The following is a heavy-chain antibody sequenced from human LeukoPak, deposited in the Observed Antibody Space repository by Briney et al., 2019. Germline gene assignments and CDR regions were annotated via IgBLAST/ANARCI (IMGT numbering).Heavy chain of an antibody. CDR1: GYTFTSYG. CDR3: ARDPRYIVVVTAAPYYFDY. Sequence: ASVKVSCKASGYTFTSYGIGWVRQAPGQGLEWMGWISAYNGNTNYAQKLQGRVTMTTDTSTSTAYMELRSLRSDDTAVYYCARDPRYIVVVTAAPYYFDYWGQGTLVTVSS. V-gene: IGHV1-18*01. J-gene: IGHJ4*02. D-gene: IGHD2-21*02. CDR2: ISAYNGNT.